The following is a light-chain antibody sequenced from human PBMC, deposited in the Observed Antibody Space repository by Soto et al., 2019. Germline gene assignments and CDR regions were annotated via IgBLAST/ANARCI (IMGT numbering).Light chain of an antibody. CDR1: KSVSSSY. Sequence: EIVLTQSPGTLSLSPGERATLSCRASKSVSSSYLAWYQQKPGQAPRLLIYGASSRATGIPDRFSGSRSGTDFTLTISRLEPEDFAVYYCHQYGSSPPITFGQGTRMEIK. V-gene: IGKV3-20*01. CDR3: HQYGSSPPIT. J-gene: IGKJ5*01. CDR2: GAS.